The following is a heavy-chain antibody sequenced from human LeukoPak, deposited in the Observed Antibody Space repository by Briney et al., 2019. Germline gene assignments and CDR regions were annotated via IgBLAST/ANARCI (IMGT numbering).Heavy chain of an antibody. Sequence: XSVRVSCKASGYTFTDYHMHWVRQAPGQGIEWMGWINPNDGETNYAQKFQGRVTINKDTSISTAHMEVSRLRSDDTAVYYCARANFLYCSSSTCLFDYWGQGTLVTVSS. CDR3: ARANFLYCSSSTCLFDY. D-gene: IGHD2-2*01. V-gene: IGHV1-2*02. CDR1: GYTFTDYH. CDR2: INPNDGET. J-gene: IGHJ4*02.